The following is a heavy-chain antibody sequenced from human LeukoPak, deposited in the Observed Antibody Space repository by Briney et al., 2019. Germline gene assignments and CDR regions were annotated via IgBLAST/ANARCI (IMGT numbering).Heavy chain of an antibody. V-gene: IGHV3-30*18. CDR3: AKGYYGSGSYGWFDY. CDR2: ISYDGKNK. CDR1: GFTFSSYG. Sequence: GGSLRLSCAASGFTFSSYGMHWVRQAPGKGLEWVAVISYDGKNKYYSDSVKGRLTISRDNSKNTLFLHMNSLRAEDTAVYSCAKGYYGSGSYGWFDYWGQGTLVTVSS. D-gene: IGHD3-10*01. J-gene: IGHJ4*02.